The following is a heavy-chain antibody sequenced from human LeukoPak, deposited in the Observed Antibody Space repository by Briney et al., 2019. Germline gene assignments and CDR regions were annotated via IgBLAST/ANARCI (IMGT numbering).Heavy chain of an antibody. CDR2: ISWDGGVI. CDR3: TKSDCSSTSCHTSDY. Sequence: AGGSLRLSCAASGFTFHDYAMHWVRQGPEKGLEWVSGISWDGGVIGYADSVMGRFTVSRDNVKNSLFLQMNSLRPEDTALYYCTKSDCSSTSCHTSDYWGQGTLVTVSS. V-gene: IGHV3-9*01. D-gene: IGHD2-2*02. CDR1: GFTFHDYA. J-gene: IGHJ4*02.